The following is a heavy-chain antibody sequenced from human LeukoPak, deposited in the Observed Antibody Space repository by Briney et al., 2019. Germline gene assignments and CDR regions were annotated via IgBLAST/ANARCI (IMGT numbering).Heavy chain of an antibody. Sequence: PSETLSLTCAVYGGSFSGYYWSWIRQPPGKGLEWIGEINHSGSTNYNPSLKSRVTISVDTSKNQFSLKLSSVTAADTAVYYCARHRGYCSSTSCYITRYDYWGQGTLVTVSS. V-gene: IGHV4-34*01. D-gene: IGHD2-2*01. CDR1: GGSFSGYY. CDR3: ARHRGYCSSTSCYITRYDY. CDR2: INHSGST. J-gene: IGHJ4*02.